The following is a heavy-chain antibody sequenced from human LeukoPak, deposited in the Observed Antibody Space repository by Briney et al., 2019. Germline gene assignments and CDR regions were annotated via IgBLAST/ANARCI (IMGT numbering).Heavy chain of an antibody. J-gene: IGHJ4*02. D-gene: IGHD3-3*01. V-gene: IGHV4-59*08. CDR2: IYYSGST. CDR1: GGSISSYY. Sequence: SETLSLTCTVSGGSISSYYWSWIRQPPGKGLEWIEYIYYSGSTNYNPSLKSRVTISVDTSKNQFSLKLSSVTAADTAVYYCARIWAGYSWLLSSDDYWGQGTLVTVSS. CDR3: ARIWAGYSWLLSSDDY.